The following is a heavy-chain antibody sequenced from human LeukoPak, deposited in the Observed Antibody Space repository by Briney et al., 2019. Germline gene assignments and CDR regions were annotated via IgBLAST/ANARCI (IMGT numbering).Heavy chain of an antibody. CDR3: ARTPPYCSGGSCYPVIYCYGMDV. V-gene: IGHV4-59*01. Sequence: SETLSLTCTVSGGSISSYYWSWIRQPPGKGLEWIGYIYYSGSTNYNPSLKSRVTISVDTSKNQFSLKLSSVTAADTAVYYCARTPPYCSGGSCYPVIYCYGMDVWGKGTTVTVSS. CDR2: IYYSGST. J-gene: IGHJ6*04. D-gene: IGHD2-15*01. CDR1: GGSISSYY.